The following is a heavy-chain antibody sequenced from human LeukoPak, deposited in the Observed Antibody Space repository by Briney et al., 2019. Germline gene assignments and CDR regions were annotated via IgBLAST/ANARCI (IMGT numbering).Heavy chain of an antibody. J-gene: IGHJ6*03. Sequence: ASVKVSCKASAYTFTSYDINWVRQATRQGLEWLGWINPNSGNTGYAQKFQGRVTMTRNTSISTAYMELSSMKSEDTAVYYCARGHDRTTYYYYYMDVWGKGTTVTISS. CDR1: AYTFTSYD. CDR2: INPNSGNT. D-gene: IGHD1-14*01. V-gene: IGHV1-8*01. CDR3: ARGHDRTTYYYYYMDV.